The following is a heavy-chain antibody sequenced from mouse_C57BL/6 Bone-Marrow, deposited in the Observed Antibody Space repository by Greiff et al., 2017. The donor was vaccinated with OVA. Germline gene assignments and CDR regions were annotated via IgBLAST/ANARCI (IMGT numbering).Heavy chain of an antibody. CDR2: ISSGSSTI. V-gene: IGHV5-17*01. D-gene: IGHD2-2*01. J-gene: IGHJ3*01. Sequence: EVKVEESGGGLVKPGGSLKLSCAASGFTFSDYGMHWVRQAPEKGLEWVAYISSGSSTIYYADTVKGRFTISRDNAKNTLFLQMTSLRSEDTAMYYCAIWLRRAWFAYWGQGTLVTVSA. CDR3: AIWLRRAWFAY. CDR1: GFTFSDYG.